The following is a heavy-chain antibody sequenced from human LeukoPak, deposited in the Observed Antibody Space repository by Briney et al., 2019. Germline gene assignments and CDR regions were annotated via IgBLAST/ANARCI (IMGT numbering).Heavy chain of an antibody. CDR2: IYYSGST. CDR1: GVSISSYY. J-gene: IGHJ6*02. V-gene: IGHV4-59*01. CDR3: ARGHFSYYDFWSGYYPYYYYGMDV. D-gene: IGHD3-3*01. Sequence: SETLSLTCTVSGVSISSYYWSWIRRPPGKGLEWIGYIYYSGSTNYNPSLKSRVTISVDTSKNQFSLKLSSVTAADTAVYYCARGHFSYYDFWSGYYPYYYYGMDVWGQGTTVTVSS.